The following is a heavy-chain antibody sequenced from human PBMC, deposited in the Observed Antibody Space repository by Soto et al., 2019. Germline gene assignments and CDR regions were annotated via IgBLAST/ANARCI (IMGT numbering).Heavy chain of an antibody. CDR1: GYTFGHYY. Sequence: EVQLVQSGAEVKKPGESLRISCQGSGYTFGHYYIAWMRRLPGRGLEWMGIIYPGDSETRYHPSFQGHVTLSVDRSISTAYLQWNSLKPSDTATYYCAKQRKISTAVGQYSFDYWGQGTRVTVSS. CDR3: AKQRKISTAVGQYSFDY. J-gene: IGHJ4*02. CDR2: IYPGDSET. D-gene: IGHD1-26*01. V-gene: IGHV5-51*01.